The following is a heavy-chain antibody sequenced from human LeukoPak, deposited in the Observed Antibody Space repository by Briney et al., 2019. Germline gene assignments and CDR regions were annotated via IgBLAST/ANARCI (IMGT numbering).Heavy chain of an antibody. Sequence: GGSLRLSCAASGFTFSDYYMSWIRQAPGKGLEWVSYISSSGSTIYYADSVKGRFTISRDNAKNSLYLQMNSLRAEDTAVYYCASPYYDILTGYEDYWGQGTLVTVSS. CDR1: GFTFSDYY. CDR3: ASPYYDILTGYEDY. V-gene: IGHV3-11*01. CDR2: ISSSGSTI. D-gene: IGHD3-9*01. J-gene: IGHJ4*02.